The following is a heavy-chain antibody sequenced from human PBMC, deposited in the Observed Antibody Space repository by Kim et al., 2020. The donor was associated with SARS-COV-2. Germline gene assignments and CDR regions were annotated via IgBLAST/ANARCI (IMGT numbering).Heavy chain of an antibody. V-gene: IGHV4-39*01. CDR3: ARPYSGYSYGPDY. CDR1: GGSISSSSYY. J-gene: IGHJ4*02. CDR2: IYYSGST. Sequence: SETLSLTCTVSGGSISSSSYYWGWIRQPPGKGLEWIGSIYYSGSTYYNPSLKSRVTISVDTSKNQFSLKLSSVTAADTAVYYCARPYSGYSYGPDYWGQGTLVTVSS. D-gene: IGHD5-18*01.